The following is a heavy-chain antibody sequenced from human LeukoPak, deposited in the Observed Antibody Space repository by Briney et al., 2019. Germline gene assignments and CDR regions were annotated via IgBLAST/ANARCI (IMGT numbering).Heavy chain of an antibody. D-gene: IGHD5-12*01. CDR3: ARTISGYDYYYDGMDV. V-gene: IGHV5-51*01. CDR2: IYPGDSDT. CDR1: GYRFTSYW. Sequence: GESLKISCKGSGYRFTSYWIGWGRQMPGKGLEWMGIIYPGDSDTRYSPSFQGQVTISGDKSISTAYLQWSSRKASDTAMYYCARTISGYDYYYDGMDVWGQGTTVTVSS. J-gene: IGHJ6*02.